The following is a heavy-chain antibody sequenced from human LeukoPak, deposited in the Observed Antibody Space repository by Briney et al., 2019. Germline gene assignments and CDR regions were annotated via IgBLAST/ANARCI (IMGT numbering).Heavy chain of an antibody. CDR2: IKEDGSDK. J-gene: IGHJ4*02. V-gene: IGHV3-7*01. CDR1: GFIFSSYW. CDR3: AKGGTMVRGVRLFDY. Sequence: GGSLRLSCAASGFIFSSYWMAWVRQAPGKGLEWVANIKEDGSDKNYVGSVKGRFTISRDNAKNSLYLQMNSLRAEDTAVYYCAKGGTMVRGVRLFDYWGQGTLVTVSS. D-gene: IGHD3-10*01.